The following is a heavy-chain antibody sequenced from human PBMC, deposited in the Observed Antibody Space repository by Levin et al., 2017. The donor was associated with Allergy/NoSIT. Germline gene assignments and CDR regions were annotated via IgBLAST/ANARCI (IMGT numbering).Heavy chain of an antibody. J-gene: IGHJ4*02. V-gene: IGHV3-30*18. CDR1: GFTFSSYG. Sequence: GGSLRLSCAASGFTFSSYGMHWVRQAPGKGLEWVAVISYDGSNKYYADSVKGRFTISRDNSKNTLYLQMNSLRAEDTAVYYCAKDRGGSYPFDYWGQGTLVTVSS. CDR3: AKDRGGSYPFDY. CDR2: ISYDGSNK. D-gene: IGHD1-26*01.